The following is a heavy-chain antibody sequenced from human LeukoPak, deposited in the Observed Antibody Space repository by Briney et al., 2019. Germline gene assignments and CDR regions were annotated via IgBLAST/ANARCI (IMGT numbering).Heavy chain of an antibody. CDR3: ARDRSGSYNGIIDY. D-gene: IGHD1-26*01. CDR2: ISSSSSYI. V-gene: IGHV3-21*01. CDR1: GFTFSSYS. J-gene: IGHJ4*02. Sequence: PGGSLRLSCAASGFTFSSYSMNWVRQAPGKGLEWVSSISSSSSYIYYADSVKGRFTISRDNAKNSLYLQMNSLRAEDTAVYYCARDRSGSYNGIIDYWGQGTPVTVSS.